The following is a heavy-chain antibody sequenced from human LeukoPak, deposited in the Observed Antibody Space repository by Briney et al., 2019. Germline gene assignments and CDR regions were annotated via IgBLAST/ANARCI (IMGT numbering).Heavy chain of an antibody. CDR1: DGSLSRYY. CDR3: ARSYSSGSYYSPFDP. D-gene: IGHD3-10*01. V-gene: IGHV4-59*01. J-gene: IGHJ5*02. Sequence: KPSETLSLTCTVSDGSLSRYYWSWIQQPPGKGLEWIGYIYYTGNTNYNPSLTSRVAISADTSKNQLSLKLSSVTAADTAVYYCARSYSSGSYYSPFDPWGQGTLVTVSS. CDR2: IYYTGNT.